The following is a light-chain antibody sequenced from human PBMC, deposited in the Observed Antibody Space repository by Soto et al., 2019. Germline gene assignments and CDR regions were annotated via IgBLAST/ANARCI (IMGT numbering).Light chain of an antibody. V-gene: IGLV2-8*01. CDR1: SSDVGGYNF. CDR2: EVN. Sequence: QSALTQPPSASGSPGQSVTISCTGTSSDVGGYNFVSWFQQSPGKAPKLMICEVNKRPSGVPDRFSGSKSGNTASLTVSGLQADDEADYYCSSYAGSNNFVVFGGGTKLTVL. CDR3: SSYAGSNNFVV. J-gene: IGLJ2*01.